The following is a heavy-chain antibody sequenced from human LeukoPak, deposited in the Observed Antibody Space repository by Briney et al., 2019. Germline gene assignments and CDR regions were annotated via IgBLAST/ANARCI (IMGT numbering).Heavy chain of an antibody. D-gene: IGHD5-18*01. CDR1: GFTFSNAW. J-gene: IGHJ4*02. Sequence: GGSLRLSCAASGFTFSNAWLSWVRQAPGKGLEWVGRIKSKTDGGTTDYAAPVKGRITISRDDSKNTLYLQMNSLKTEDTAVYYCTILGYTYGRFDYWGQGTLVTVSS. V-gene: IGHV3-15*01. CDR3: TILGYTYGRFDY. CDR2: IKSKTDGGTT.